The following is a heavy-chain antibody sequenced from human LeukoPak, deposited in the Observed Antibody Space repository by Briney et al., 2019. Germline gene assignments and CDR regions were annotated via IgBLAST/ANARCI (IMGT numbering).Heavy chain of an antibody. CDR3: AKGSGINHYHWIDP. D-gene: IGHD1-14*01. J-gene: IGHJ5*02. CDR1: GFTFSNYA. V-gene: IGHV3-30*09. CDR2: ISYDGSNK. Sequence: GRSLRLSCAASGFTFSNYALHWVRQAPGKGLEWVAVISYDGSNKHYADSVKGRFAISRDNSKNTLYLQMDSLRAEGTALYYCAKGSGINHYHWIDPWGQGTLVTVSS.